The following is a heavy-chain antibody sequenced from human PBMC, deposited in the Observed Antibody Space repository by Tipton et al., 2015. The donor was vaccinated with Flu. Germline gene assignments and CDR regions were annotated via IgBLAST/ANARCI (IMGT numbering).Heavy chain of an antibody. D-gene: IGHD2-15*01. CDR3: AKGGAVVVVAATLES. V-gene: IGHV3-23*01. CDR2: LSGSGSST. CDR1: GFTFSSYA. Sequence: SLRLSCAASGFTFSSYAMSWVRQAPGKGLEWVSGLSGSGSSTFYADSVKGRFTISRDNSKSTLYLQINSLRVDDTAVYYCAKGGAVVVVAATLESWGQGTLVTVPS. J-gene: IGHJ5*02.